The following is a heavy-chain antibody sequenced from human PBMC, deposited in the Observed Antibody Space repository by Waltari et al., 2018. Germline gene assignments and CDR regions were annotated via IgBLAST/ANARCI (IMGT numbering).Heavy chain of an antibody. CDR2: ISYDGSNK. CDR1: GFTFSSYA. CDR3: AIFPSSGWFNWFDP. J-gene: IGHJ5*02. Sequence: QVQLVESGGGVVQPGRSLRLSCAASGFTFSSYAMHWVRQAPGKGLEWVAVISYDGSNKYYADSVKGRFTISRDNSKNTLYLQMNSLRAEDTAVYYCAIFPSSGWFNWFDPWGQGTLVTVSS. D-gene: IGHD6-19*01. V-gene: IGHV3-30-3*01.